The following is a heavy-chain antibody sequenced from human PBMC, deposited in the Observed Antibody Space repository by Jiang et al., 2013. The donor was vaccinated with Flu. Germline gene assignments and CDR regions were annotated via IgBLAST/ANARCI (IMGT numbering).Heavy chain of an antibody. CDR3: ASRQWLASWV. V-gene: IGHV4-34*01. CDR2: INHSGST. CDR1: GGSFSGYY. D-gene: IGHD6-19*01. Sequence: TCAVYGGSFSGYYWSWIRQPPGKGLEWIGEINHSGSTNXNPSLKSRVTISVDTSKNQFSLKLSSVTAADTAVYYCASRQWLASWVWGQGTLVNRLL. J-gene: IGHJ4*02.